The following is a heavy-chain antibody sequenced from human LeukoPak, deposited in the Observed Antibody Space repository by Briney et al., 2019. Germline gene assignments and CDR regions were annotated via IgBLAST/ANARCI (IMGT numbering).Heavy chain of an antibody. V-gene: IGHV1-69*04. D-gene: IGHD5-18*01. CDR1: GGTFSSYA. CDR3: ASRPRGYSYKDWYFDL. Sequence: ASVKVSCKASGGTFSSYAISWVRQAPGQGLEWLGRIIPILGIVNYAQKFQGRVTITADKSTSTVYMELSSLRSEDTAVYYCASRPRGYSYKDWYFDLWGRGTLVTVSS. J-gene: IGHJ2*01. CDR2: IIPILGIV.